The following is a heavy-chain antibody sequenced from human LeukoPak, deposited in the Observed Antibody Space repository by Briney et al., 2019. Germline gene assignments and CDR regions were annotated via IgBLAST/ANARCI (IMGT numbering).Heavy chain of an antibody. J-gene: IGHJ4*02. CDR1: GFTFSDYY. CDR2: ISSSGSTI. D-gene: IGHD3-10*01. CDR3: ARGDGYMIRD. V-gene: IGHV3-11*04. Sequence: PGGSLRLSCAASGFTFSDYYMSWIRQAPGKGLEWVSYISSSGSTIYYADSVKGRFTISRDNSKNTLYLQMNTLRVEDTAIYYCARGDGYMIRDWGQGTLVTVSS.